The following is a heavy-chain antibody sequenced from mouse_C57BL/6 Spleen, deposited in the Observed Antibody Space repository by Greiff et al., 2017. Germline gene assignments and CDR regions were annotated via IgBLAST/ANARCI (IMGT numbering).Heavy chain of an antibody. CDR3: ARELYYGYVYYAMDY. V-gene: IGHV2-6*03. D-gene: IGHD2-2*01. Sequence: QVQLKESGPGLVAPSQSLSITCTVSGFSLTSYGVHWVRQPPGKGLEWLVVIWSDGSTTYNSALKSRLSISKDNSKSQVFLKMNSLQTDDTAMYYCARELYYGYVYYAMDYWGQGTSVTVSS. J-gene: IGHJ4*01. CDR1: GFSLTSYG. CDR2: IWSDGST.